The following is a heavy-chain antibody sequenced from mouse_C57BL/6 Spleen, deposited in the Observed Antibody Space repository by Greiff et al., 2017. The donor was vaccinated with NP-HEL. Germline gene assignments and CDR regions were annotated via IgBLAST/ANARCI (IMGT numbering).Heavy chain of an antibody. CDR2: IHPNSGST. V-gene: IGHV1-64*01. CDR1: GYTFTSYW. CDR3: ARSDDGYYDY. D-gene: IGHD2-3*01. J-gene: IGHJ2*01. Sequence: QVQLKESGAELVKPGASVKLSCKASGYTFTSYWMHWVKQRPGQGLEWIGMIHPNSGSTNYNEKFKSKATLTVDKSSSTAYMQLSSLTSEDSAVYYCARSDDGYYDYWGQGTTLTVSS.